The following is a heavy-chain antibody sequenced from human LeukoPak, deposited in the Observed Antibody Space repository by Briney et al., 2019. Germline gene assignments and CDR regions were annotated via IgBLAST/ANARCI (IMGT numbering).Heavy chain of an antibody. CDR2: IYYSGST. CDR3: ARGSRELYYFDY. CDR1: GGSISSYY. Sequence: SETLSLTCTVSGGSISSYYWSWIRQPPGKGLEWIGYIYYSGSTKYNPSLKSRVTISVDATKTQFSLKLNSVTAADTAVYYCARGSRELYYFDYWGQGTLVTVSS. J-gene: IGHJ4*02. D-gene: IGHD1-7*01. V-gene: IGHV4-59*01.